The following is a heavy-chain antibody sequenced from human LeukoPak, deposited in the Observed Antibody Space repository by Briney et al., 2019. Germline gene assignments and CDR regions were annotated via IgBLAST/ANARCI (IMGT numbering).Heavy chain of an antibody. CDR2: MNPISGKT. CDR1: GFTFTSYD. V-gene: IGHV1-8*01. J-gene: IGHJ6*03. CDR3: ARRGIAVAGTPPEEWYYYYYMDV. D-gene: IGHD6-19*01. Sequence: ASVKVSCKASGFTFTSYDINWVRQATGQGLEWMGWMNPISGKTGYAQKFQGRVTMTRSTSISTAYMELSSLRSEDTAVYYCARRGIAVAGTPPEEWYYYYYMDVWGTGTTVTISS.